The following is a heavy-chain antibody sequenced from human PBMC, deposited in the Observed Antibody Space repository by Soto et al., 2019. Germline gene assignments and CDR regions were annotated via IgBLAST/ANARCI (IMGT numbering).Heavy chain of an antibody. CDR2: IYHSGST. D-gene: IGHD3-16*01. Sequence: SETLSLTCAVSGGSISSGGYSWSWIRQPPGKGLEWIGYIYHSGSTYYNPSLKSRVTISVDRSKNQFSLKLSSVTAADTAVYYCSGGSALGTFGLDGWCQGITVTVAS. V-gene: IGHV4-30-2*01. CDR1: GGSISSGGYS. J-gene: IGHJ6*02. CDR3: SGGSALGTFGLDG.